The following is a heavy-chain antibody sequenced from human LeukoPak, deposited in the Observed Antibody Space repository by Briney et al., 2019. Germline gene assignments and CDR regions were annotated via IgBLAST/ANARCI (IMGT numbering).Heavy chain of an antibody. D-gene: IGHD1-1*01. CDR3: AKGENWNDISGYFDC. CDR2: IRGSGAST. CDR1: GFTFSSNA. V-gene: IGHV3-23*01. Sequence: GGSLRLSCAASGFTFSSNAMSWVRQAPGKGLEWVSAIRGSGASTYYADSVKGRFTISRDNSKNTLYLQMNSLRAEDTAVNYCAKGENWNDISGYFDCWGQGTLDTVSS. J-gene: IGHJ4*02.